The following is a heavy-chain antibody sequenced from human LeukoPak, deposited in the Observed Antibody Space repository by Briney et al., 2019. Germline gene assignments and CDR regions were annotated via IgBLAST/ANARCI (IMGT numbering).Heavy chain of an antibody. J-gene: IGHJ4*02. CDR2: LNPSGRT. Sequence: PSETLSLTCAVSGGSMSSRGYSWSWIRQPPGQALEGIVYLNPSGRTYYNTSLKSPVTMSLDRFNSQLTLHLSSVTAADTAVYCFASGVTSLYFGYWGQGTLVTVSS. V-gene: IGHV4-30-2*01. CDR1: GGSMSSRGYS. D-gene: IGHD3-16*02. CDR3: ASGVTSLYFGY.